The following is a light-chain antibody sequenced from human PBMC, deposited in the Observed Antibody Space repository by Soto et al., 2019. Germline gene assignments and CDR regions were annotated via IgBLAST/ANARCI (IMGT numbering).Light chain of an antibody. V-gene: IGKV3-20*01. J-gene: IGKJ1*01. CDR2: GSS. Sequence: EIVLTQSPGTLSLSPGERATLSCRASQTVSSTYLGWYQQKPGQAPRLLIYGSSSRATGIPDRFSGSGSGTDFTLTISRLEPEDFAVYYCQYSGIPPGTFGQGTKVDIK. CDR1: QTVSSTY. CDR3: QYSGIPPGT.